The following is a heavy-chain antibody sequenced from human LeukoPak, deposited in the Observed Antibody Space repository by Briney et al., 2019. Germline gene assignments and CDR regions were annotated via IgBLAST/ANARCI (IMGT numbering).Heavy chain of an antibody. D-gene: IGHD6-19*01. CDR2: ISGSGGST. CDR1: GFTFSSYA. CDR3: AKVHPYSSGWYRYYFDY. Sequence: GGSLRLSCAASGFTFSSYAMSWVRQAPGKGLEWVSAISGSGGSTYYADSVKGRFTISRDNSKNTLYLQMNSLRAEDTAVYYCAKVHPYSSGWYRYYFDYWGQGTLVTVSS. V-gene: IGHV3-23*01. J-gene: IGHJ4*02.